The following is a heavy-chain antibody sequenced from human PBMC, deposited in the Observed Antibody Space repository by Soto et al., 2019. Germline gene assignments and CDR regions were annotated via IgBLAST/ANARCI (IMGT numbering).Heavy chain of an antibody. CDR2: IYWDDDK. CDR1: GFSLSTSGVG. Sequence: QITLKESGPTLVKPTQTLTLTCTFSGFSLSTSGVGVGWIRQPPGKALEWLALIYWDDDKRYSPSLKSRLTITTDTSKNQVVLTMTNMDPVYTATYYCAHLFVAAPIAWYFDLWGRGTLVTVSS. V-gene: IGHV2-5*02. J-gene: IGHJ2*01. CDR3: AHLFVAAPIAWYFDL. D-gene: IGHD6-19*01.